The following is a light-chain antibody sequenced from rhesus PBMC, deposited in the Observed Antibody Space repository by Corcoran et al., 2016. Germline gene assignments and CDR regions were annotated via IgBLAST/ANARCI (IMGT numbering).Light chain of an antibody. CDR2: KDT. CDR1: PVGTKF. CDR3: QVWDSSRDHYI. J-gene: IGLJ1*01. V-gene: IGLV3-29*01. Sequence: SYDVTQPRSVSVSPGQTARITCGGEPVGTKFVHWYQQKPPQAPLLVIYKDTNRPSGIPERFSGSNSRNTATLTISGVEAWDEAAYYCQVWDSSRDHYIFGAGTRLTVL.